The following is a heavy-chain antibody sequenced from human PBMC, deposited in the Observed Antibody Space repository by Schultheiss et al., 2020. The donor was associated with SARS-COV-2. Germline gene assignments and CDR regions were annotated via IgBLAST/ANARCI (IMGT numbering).Heavy chain of an antibody. V-gene: IGHV1-8*01. CDR1: GGTFTSYD. D-gene: IGHD3-3*01. J-gene: IGHJ5*02. Sequence: ASVKVSCKASGGTFTSYDINWVRQAPGQGLEWMGWMSPKSGNTGYAQRFQGRVTMTTDTSTSTAYMELRSLRSDDTAVYYCARDRADFWSNWFDPWGQGTLVTVSS. CDR3: ARDRADFWSNWFDP. CDR2: MSPKSGNT.